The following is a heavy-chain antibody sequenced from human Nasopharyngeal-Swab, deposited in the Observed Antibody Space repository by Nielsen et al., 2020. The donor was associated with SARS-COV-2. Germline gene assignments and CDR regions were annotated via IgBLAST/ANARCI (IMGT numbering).Heavy chain of an antibody. Sequence: VGSLRLSCAAWGFTFSSYSMNWVRQAAGRGLEWVAYISSSSSTIYYADSVKGRFSISRDNAKNSLYLQMNSLRDEDTAVYYCARELRRVVPIALGFRYYYYYYMDVWGKGTTVTVSS. CDR3: ARELRRVVPIALGFRYYYYYYMDV. J-gene: IGHJ6*03. D-gene: IGHD2-2*01. CDR1: GFTFSSYS. CDR2: ISSSSSTI. V-gene: IGHV3-48*02.